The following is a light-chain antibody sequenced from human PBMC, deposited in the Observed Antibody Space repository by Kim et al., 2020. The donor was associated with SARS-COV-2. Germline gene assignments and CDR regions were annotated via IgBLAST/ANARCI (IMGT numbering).Light chain of an antibody. J-gene: IGLJ2*01. CDR1: SSDVGGSNY. CDR3: SSYTSSSTLV. V-gene: IGLV2-14*04. Sequence: GQSITISCTGASSDVGGSNYVSWYQQRPGKAPKLMICDVTKRPSGVSNRFSGSKSGNTASLTISGLQAEDEADYYCSSYTSSSTLVFGGGTQLTVL. CDR2: DVT.